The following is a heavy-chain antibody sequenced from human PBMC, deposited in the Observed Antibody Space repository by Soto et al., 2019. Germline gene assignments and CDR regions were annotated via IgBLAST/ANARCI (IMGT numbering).Heavy chain of an antibody. Sequence: EASVKVSCKASGYTFTSYGISWVRQAPGQGLEWMGWISAYNGNTNYAQKLQGRVTMTTDTSTSTAYMELRSLRSDDTAVYYCARDTPRGYSYGLPTRGTFDIWGQGTMVTVSS. D-gene: IGHD5-18*01. CDR3: ARDTPRGYSYGLPTRGTFDI. J-gene: IGHJ3*02. CDR1: GYTFTSYG. CDR2: ISAYNGNT. V-gene: IGHV1-18*01.